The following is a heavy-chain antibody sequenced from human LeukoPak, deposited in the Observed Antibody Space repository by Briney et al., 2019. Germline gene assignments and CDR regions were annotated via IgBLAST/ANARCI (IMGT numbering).Heavy chain of an antibody. J-gene: IGHJ4*02. CDR2: ISSSSSYI. D-gene: IGHD3-10*01. CDR1: GFTFSSYS. CDR3: ARVPYGSGGYPFDY. Sequence: GGSLRLSCAASGFTFSSYSMNWVRQAPGKGLEWVSSISSSSSYIYYADSVKGRFTIPRDNAKNSLYLQMNSLRAEDTAVYYCARVPYGSGGYPFDYWGQGTLVTVSS. V-gene: IGHV3-21*01.